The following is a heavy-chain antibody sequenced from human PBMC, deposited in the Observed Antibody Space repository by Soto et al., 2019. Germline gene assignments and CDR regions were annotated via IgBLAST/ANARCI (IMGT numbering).Heavy chain of an antibody. CDR3: AREHTFGSNFFDC. CDR1: GGSISSAAYY. Sequence: QVQLQESGPGLVKPSQTLSLTCTVSGGSISSAAYYWSWIRQHPGKGLEWIGYTSHSGSTYYNTSVKSRVIISVDTSKTQFSLSLTSVTAADTAVYCCAREHTFGSNFFDCWGQGALVTVSS. J-gene: IGHJ4*02. V-gene: IGHV4-31*03. CDR2: TSHSGST. D-gene: IGHD3-16*01.